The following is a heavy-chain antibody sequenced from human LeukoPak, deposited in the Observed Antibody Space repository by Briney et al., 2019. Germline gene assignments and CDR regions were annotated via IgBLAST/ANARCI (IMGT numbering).Heavy chain of an antibody. CDR1: GGTFSSYA. Sequence: GASVKVSCKASGGTFSSYAISWVRQAPGQGLEWMGRIIPILGIANYAQKFQGRVTITADKSTSTAYMELSSLRSEDTAVYYCASISSEVYSSSSFDYWGQGTLVTVSS. CDR3: ASISSEVYSSSSFDY. D-gene: IGHD6-6*01. CDR2: IIPILGIA. V-gene: IGHV1-69*04. J-gene: IGHJ4*02.